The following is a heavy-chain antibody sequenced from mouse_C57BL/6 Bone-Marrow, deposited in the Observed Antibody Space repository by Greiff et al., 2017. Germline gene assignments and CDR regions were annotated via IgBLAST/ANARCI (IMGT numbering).Heavy chain of an antibody. CDR3: ARGDYYGSSSYAMDY. J-gene: IGHJ4*01. V-gene: IGHV1-80*01. CDR1: GYAFSSYW. D-gene: IGHD1-1*01. CDR2: IYPGDGDT. Sequence: VKLQESGAELVKPGASVKISCKASGYAFSSYWMNWVKQRPGKGLEWIGQIYPGDGDTNYNGKFKGKATLTADKSSSTAYMQLSSLTSEDSAVYFCARGDYYGSSSYAMDYWGQGTSVTVSS.